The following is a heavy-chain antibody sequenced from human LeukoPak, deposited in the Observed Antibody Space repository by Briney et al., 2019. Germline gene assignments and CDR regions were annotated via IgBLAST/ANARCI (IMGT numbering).Heavy chain of an antibody. D-gene: IGHD3-3*01. CDR3: ARESEEGYDFWSGYPTRAWFDP. Sequence: ASVKVSCKASGYTFTSYGISWVRQAPGQGLEWMGWISAYNGNTNYAQKLQGRVTMTTDTPTSTACMELRSLRSDDTAVYYCARESEEGYDFWSGYPTRAWFDPWGQGTLVTVSS. V-gene: IGHV1-18*01. J-gene: IGHJ5*02. CDR2: ISAYNGNT. CDR1: GYTFTSYG.